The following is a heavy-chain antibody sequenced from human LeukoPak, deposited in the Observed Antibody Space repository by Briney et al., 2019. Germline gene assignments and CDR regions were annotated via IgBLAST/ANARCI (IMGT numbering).Heavy chain of an antibody. CDR3: ARYDHAPSYYYYYMDV. D-gene: IGHD1-14*01. J-gene: IGHJ6*03. CDR2: YYGGRT. CDR1: GDSLSRYY. Sequence: SETLSLTCTVSGDSLSRYYWSWIRQSPGKGLEWIGYYGGRTTYNPSLKSRVTMSVDTSKNQFSLKLPSVTAADTAVYYCARYDHAPSYYYYYMDVWGKGTTVTVPS. V-gene: IGHV4-59*01.